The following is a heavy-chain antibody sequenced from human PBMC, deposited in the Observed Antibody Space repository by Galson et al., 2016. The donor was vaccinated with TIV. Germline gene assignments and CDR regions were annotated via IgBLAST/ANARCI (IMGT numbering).Heavy chain of an antibody. CDR2: ISSSSSTT. V-gene: IGHV3-48*02. J-gene: IGHJ4*02. Sequence: SLRLSCAASGFTFNVYSMNWVRQAPGKGLEWVSYISSSSSTTYYADSVKGRFTISRDNAKNSLYLQMNSLRDEDTAVYYCTRDSSSSSSRNLHYWGQGTLVTVSS. CDR1: GFTFNVYS. CDR3: TRDSSSSSSRNLHY. D-gene: IGHD6-6*01.